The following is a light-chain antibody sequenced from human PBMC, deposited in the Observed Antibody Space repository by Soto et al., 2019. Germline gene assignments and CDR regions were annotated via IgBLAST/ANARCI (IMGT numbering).Light chain of an antibody. J-gene: IGKJ4*01. CDR2: DAS. CDR1: QSVSSY. V-gene: IGKV3-11*01. Sequence: EIVLTQSPATLSLSPGERATLSCRASQSVSSYLAWYQQRPGQAPRLLIYDASNRATGIPDRFSGSGSGTDFTLTISSPEPDDFAVYYCQQRSKWPLTFGGGTKVDI. CDR3: QQRSKWPLT.